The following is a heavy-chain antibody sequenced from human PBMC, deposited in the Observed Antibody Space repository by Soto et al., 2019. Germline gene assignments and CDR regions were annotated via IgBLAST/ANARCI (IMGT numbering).Heavy chain of an antibody. J-gene: IGHJ5*02. CDR3: NAAYCSSTSCPFDP. V-gene: IGHV1-24*01. Sequence: ASVKVSXKVSGYTLTELSMHWVRQAPGKGLEWMGGFDPEDGETIYAQKFQGRVTMTEDTSTDTAYMELSSLRSEDTAVYYCNAAYCSSTSCPFDPWGQGTLVTVSS. CDR1: GYTLTELS. CDR2: FDPEDGET. D-gene: IGHD2-2*01.